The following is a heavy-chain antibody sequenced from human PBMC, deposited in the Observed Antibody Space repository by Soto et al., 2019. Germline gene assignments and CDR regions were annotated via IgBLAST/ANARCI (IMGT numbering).Heavy chain of an antibody. Sequence: ASVKVSCKASGYTFTSYDINWVRQATGQWLEWMGWMNPNSGNTGYAQKFQGRVTMTRNTSISTAYMELSSLRSEDTAVYYCARRPTLITIFGVVIIRNDAFDIWGQGTMVTVSS. V-gene: IGHV1-8*01. J-gene: IGHJ3*02. CDR3: ARRPTLITIFGVVIIRNDAFDI. D-gene: IGHD3-3*01. CDR1: GYTFTSYD. CDR2: MNPNSGNT.